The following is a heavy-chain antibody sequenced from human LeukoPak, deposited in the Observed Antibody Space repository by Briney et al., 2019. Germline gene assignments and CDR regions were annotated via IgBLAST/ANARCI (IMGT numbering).Heavy chain of an antibody. CDR2: FDPEDGET. CDR3: ATGIGRDGVVIPYDY. V-gene: IGHV1-24*01. D-gene: IGHD3-3*01. CDR1: GYTFTSYG. J-gene: IGHJ4*02. Sequence: ASVKVSCKASGYTFTSYGISWVRQAPGKGLEWMGGFDPEDGETIYAQKFQGRVTMTEDTSTDTAYMELSSLRSEDTAVYYCATGIGRDGVVIPYDYWGQGTLVTVSS.